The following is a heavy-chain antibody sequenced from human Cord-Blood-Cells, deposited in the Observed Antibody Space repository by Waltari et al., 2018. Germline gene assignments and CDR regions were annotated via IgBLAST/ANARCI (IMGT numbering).Heavy chain of an antibody. Sequence: QVQLQEAGPGLVKPSQTLSLTCTVSGGSISSGDSHWSCIRQPPGQGLEWIGYIYYSGSTYYNPSLKSRVTISVDTSKNQFSLKLSSVTAADTAVYYCARGGEPYVYYDSASGLEPWGQGTLVTVSS. CDR2: IYYSGST. J-gene: IGHJ5*02. V-gene: IGHV4-30-4*01. CDR3: ARGGEPYVYYDSASGLEP. D-gene: IGHD3-22*01. CDR1: GGSISSGDSH.